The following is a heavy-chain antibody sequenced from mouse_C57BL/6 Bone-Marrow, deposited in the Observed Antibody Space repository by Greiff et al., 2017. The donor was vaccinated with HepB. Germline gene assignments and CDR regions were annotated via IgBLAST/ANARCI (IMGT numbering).Heavy chain of an antibody. Sequence: VQLKQSGPVLVKPGASVKMSCKASGYTFTDYYMNWVKQSHGKSLEWIGVINPYNGGTSYNQKFKGKATLTVDKSSSTAYMELNSLTSEDSAVYYCAIITTVGENAMDYWGQGTSVTVSS. CDR2: INPYNGGT. D-gene: IGHD1-1*01. V-gene: IGHV1-19*01. CDR1: GYTFTDYY. J-gene: IGHJ4*01. CDR3: AIITTVGENAMDY.